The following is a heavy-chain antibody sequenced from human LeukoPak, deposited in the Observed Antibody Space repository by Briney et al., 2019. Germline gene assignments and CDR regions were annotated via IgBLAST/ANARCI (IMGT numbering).Heavy chain of an antibody. CDR2: IGAYNGNT. D-gene: IGHD3-22*01. CDR1: GYTFTSYG. V-gene: IGHV1-18*01. J-gene: IGHJ4*02. Sequence: GASVKVSCKASGYTFTSYGISWVRQAPGQGLEWMGWIGAYNGNTNYAQKLQGRVTMTTDTSTSTAYMELSSLRSEDTAVYYCARATHNYYDSSGNDYWGQGTLVTVSS. CDR3: ARATHNYYDSSGNDY.